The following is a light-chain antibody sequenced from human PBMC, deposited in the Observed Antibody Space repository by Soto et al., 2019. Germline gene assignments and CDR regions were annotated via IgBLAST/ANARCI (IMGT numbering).Light chain of an antibody. CDR1: QAISSW. CDR3: QQHNSYPQT. J-gene: IGKJ1*01. CDR2: TAS. Sequence: IQMTQSPSTVLTSVGDMFNTTSPASQAISSWLAWYQQKPGEAPKRLIYTASTLQSGVPSRFSGSGSGTEFTLTISSLQPEDFATYYCQQHNSYPQTFGQGTKVDIK. V-gene: IGKV1-17*03.